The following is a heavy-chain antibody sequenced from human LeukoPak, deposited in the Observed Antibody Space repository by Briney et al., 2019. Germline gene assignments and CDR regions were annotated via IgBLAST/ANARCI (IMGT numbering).Heavy chain of an antibody. J-gene: IGHJ6*03. D-gene: IGHD2-2*01. CDR1: GFTVSSNY. CDR2: IYSGGST. V-gene: IGHV3-53*01. Sequence: GGSLRLSCAASGFTVSSNYMSWVRQAPGKGLEWVSVIYSGGSTYYADSVKGRFTISRHNSKNTLYLQMNSLRAEDTAVYYCARGGGYCSSTSCYDYYYYMDVWGKGTTVTVSS. CDR3: ARGGGYCSSTSCYDYYYYMDV.